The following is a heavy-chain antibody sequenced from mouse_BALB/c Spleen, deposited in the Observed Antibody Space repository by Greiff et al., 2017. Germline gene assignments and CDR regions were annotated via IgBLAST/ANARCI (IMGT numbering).Heavy chain of an antibody. D-gene: IGHD1-1*01. J-gene: IGHJ2*01. CDR2: IYPGNVNT. Sequence: QVQLQQSGPELVKPGASVRISCKASGYTFTSYYIHWVKQRPGQGLEWIGWIYPGNVNTKYNEKFKGKATLTADKSSSTAYMQLSSLTSEDSAVYFCARGIYYYGDYWGQGTTLTVSS. V-gene: IGHV1S56*01. CDR1: GYTFTSYY. CDR3: ARGIYYYGDY.